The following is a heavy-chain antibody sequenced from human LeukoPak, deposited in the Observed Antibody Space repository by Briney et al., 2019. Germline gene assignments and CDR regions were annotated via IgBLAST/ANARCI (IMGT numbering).Heavy chain of an antibody. J-gene: IGHJ4*02. Sequence: ASVKVSCKASGYTFTSYGISWVRQAPGQGLEWMGRISAYNGNTNYAQKLQGRVTMTTDTSTSTAYMELRSLRSDDTAVYYCARDHMTTVTTLWVYWGQGTLVTVSS. CDR3: ARDHMTTVTTLWVY. V-gene: IGHV1-18*01. D-gene: IGHD4-17*01. CDR1: GYTFTSYG. CDR2: ISAYNGNT.